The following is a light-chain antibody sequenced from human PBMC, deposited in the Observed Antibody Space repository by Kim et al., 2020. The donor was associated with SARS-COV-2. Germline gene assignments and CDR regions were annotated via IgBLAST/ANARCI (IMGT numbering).Light chain of an antibody. CDR1: SSNIESNT. V-gene: IGLV1-44*01. CDR3: ATWDDSLNGNVV. CDR2: SNN. J-gene: IGLJ2*01. Sequence: QSVLTQPPSASGTPGQKITISCSGSSSNIESNTVNWYQPLPGTAPKLLIYSNNQRPSGVPDRFSGSKSGTSASLAISGLQSEDEADYYCATWDDSLNGNVVFGGGTKVTVL.